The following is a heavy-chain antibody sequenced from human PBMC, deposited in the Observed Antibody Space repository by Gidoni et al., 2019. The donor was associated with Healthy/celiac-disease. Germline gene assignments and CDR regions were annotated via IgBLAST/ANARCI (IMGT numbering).Heavy chain of an antibody. J-gene: IGHJ5*02. CDR2: ISGSGGST. D-gene: IGHD2-15*01. Sequence: EVQLLESGGGLVQPGGSLRLSCDASGFTFSRYAMSGVRQAPGKGLEWVSAISGSGGSTYYADSVKGRCTISRDNSKNTLYLQMNSLRAEDTAVYYCAKEALGVAIAPWFDPWGQGTLVTVSS. CDR1: GFTFSRYA. CDR3: AKEALGVAIAPWFDP. V-gene: IGHV3-23*01.